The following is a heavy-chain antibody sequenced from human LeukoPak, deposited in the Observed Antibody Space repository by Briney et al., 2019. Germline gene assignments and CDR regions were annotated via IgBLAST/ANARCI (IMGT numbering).Heavy chain of an antibody. CDR1: GFTFSDYS. CDR3: AKGQRPQECGGDCDIPYYYVMDV. CDR2: ISSGGDTK. D-gene: IGHD2-21*02. J-gene: IGHJ6*02. Sequence: PGGSLRLSCAASGFTFSDYSFHWVRQAPGQGLEWVAVISSGGDTKYYGDSVKGRFTSSRDNSKNTLYLQMSNLRADDTAVYYCAKGQRPQECGGDCDIPYYYVMDVWGQGTTVTVSS. V-gene: IGHV3-30*18.